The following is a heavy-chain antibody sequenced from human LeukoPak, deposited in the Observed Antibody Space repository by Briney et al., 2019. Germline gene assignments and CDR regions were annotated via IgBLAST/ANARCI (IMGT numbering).Heavy chain of an antibody. V-gene: IGHV4-61*02. Sequence: PSETLSLTCTVSGGSISSGSYYWSWIRQPAGKGLEWIGRIYTSGSTNYNPSLKSRVTISVDTSKNQFSLKLSSVTAADTAVYYCARDYPDILTGYYPYNWFDPWGQGTLVTVSS. D-gene: IGHD3-9*01. CDR3: ARDYPDILTGYYPYNWFDP. CDR2: IYTSGST. J-gene: IGHJ5*02. CDR1: GGSISSGSYY.